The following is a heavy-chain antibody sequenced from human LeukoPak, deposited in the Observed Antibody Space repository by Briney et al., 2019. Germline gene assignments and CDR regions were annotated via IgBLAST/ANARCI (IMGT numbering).Heavy chain of an antibody. V-gene: IGHV3-23*01. D-gene: IGHD3-22*01. CDR3: AKGSSGYFFDL. Sequence: PGGSLRLSCAAPGFIFKNFGLVWFRQAPGKGLEWVSAISNDGGGTTYADFVKGRFSVSRDNSKNTLFLQMNSLRAEDTALYYCAKGSSGYFFDLWGQGTLVTVSS. J-gene: IGHJ4*02. CDR1: GFIFKNFG. CDR2: ISNDGGGT.